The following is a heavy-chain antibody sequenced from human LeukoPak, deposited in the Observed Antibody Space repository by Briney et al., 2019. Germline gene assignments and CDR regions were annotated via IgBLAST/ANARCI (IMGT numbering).Heavy chain of an antibody. CDR2: INHSGGT. J-gene: IGHJ4*02. D-gene: IGHD1-26*01. Sequence: SETLSLTCAVYGGSFSDYYWSWIRQPPGKGLEWIGEINHSGGTNYNPSLKSRVTISVDTSKNQFSLKLSSVTAADTAVYYCARGGGSYYTDYWGQGTLVTVSS. CDR3: ARGGGSYYTDY. CDR1: GGSFSDYY. V-gene: IGHV4-34*01.